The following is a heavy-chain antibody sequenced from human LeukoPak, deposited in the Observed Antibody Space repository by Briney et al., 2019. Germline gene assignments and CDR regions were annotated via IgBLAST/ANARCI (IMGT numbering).Heavy chain of an antibody. V-gene: IGHV1-2*02. D-gene: IGHD3-22*01. CDR2: INPNSGGT. J-gene: IGHJ5*02. CDR3: ARDQDYYDSSGKFDP. CDR1: GYTFTGYY. Sequence: ASVKVSCKASGYTFTGYYMHWVRQAPGQGLEWMGWINPNSGGTNYAQKFQGRVTMTRDTSTSTVYMELSSLRSEDTAVYYCARDQDYYDSSGKFDPWGQGTLVTVSS.